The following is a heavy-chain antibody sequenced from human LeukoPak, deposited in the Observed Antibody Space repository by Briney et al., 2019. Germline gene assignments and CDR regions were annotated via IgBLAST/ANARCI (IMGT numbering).Heavy chain of an antibody. J-gene: IGHJ6*03. CDR3: ARCWGSGSYSYYYYMDV. V-gene: IGHV4-34*01. D-gene: IGHD1-26*01. Sequence: SETLSLTCAVYGGSISGYYWSWIRQPPGQGLEWIGEINHSGSTNYNQSLNSRVTITVDTSKNQFSLKLSSVTGAHTAVYYCARCWGSGSYSYYYYMDVWGKGTTVTVSS. CDR1: GGSISGYY. CDR2: INHSGST.